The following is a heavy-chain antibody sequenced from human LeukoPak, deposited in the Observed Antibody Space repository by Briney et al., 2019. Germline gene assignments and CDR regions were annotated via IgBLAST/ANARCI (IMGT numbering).Heavy chain of an antibody. V-gene: IGHV4-31*03. D-gene: IGHD3-22*01. CDR1: GGSISSGNYY. CDR3: ARRVYYYDSSGYYYNLDY. Sequence: SQTLSLTCTVSGGSISSGNYYWSWIRQHPGKGLEWIGYIYYSGNTYYNPSLKSRVAISVDTSKNQFSLKLSSVTAADTAVYYCARRVYYYDSSGYYYNLDYWGQGTLVTVSS. CDR2: IYYSGNT. J-gene: IGHJ4*02.